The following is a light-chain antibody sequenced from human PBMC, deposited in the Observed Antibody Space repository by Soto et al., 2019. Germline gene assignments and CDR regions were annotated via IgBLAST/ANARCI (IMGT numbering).Light chain of an antibody. Sequence: IPLTPSPSTLSASLWYSFTINCRASQNINEYLAWYQQKPGKAPKLLIYMASSLESEVPSTFSGSGSGTESTLTISSLQPDDFATYYCQQYSDFSALTFGGGTKVDIK. CDR1: QNINEY. CDR3: QQYSDFSALT. CDR2: MAS. J-gene: IGKJ4*01. V-gene: IGKV1-5*03.